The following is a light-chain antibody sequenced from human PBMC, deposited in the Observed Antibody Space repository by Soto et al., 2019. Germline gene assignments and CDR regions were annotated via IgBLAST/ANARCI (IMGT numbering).Light chain of an antibody. Sequence: QSVLTQPPSASGTPGQRVTISCSGGNSNIGSNPVNWYQQVPGTAPKLLRYNNDQRPSGIPDRFSGSKSGTSASLAISGLQSEDEADYYCAAWDDSLNGPVFGGGTQLTVL. CDR1: NSNIGSNP. CDR3: AAWDDSLNGPV. V-gene: IGLV1-44*01. CDR2: NND. J-gene: IGLJ2*01.